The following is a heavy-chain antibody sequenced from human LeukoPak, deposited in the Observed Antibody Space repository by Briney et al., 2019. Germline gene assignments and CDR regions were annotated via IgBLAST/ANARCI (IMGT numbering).Heavy chain of an antibody. CDR3: ARGLTSTGSRASYYFDY. V-gene: IGHV1-46*01. J-gene: IGHJ4*02. CDR1: GYTFTSYY. CDR2: INPSGGST. D-gene: IGHD3-10*01. Sequence: ASVKVSCKASGYTFTSYYMHWVRQAPGQGLEWMGIINPSGGSTSYAQKFQGRVTMTRDTSTSTVYMELSSLRSEDTAVYYCARGLTSTGSRASYYFDYWGQGTLVTVSS.